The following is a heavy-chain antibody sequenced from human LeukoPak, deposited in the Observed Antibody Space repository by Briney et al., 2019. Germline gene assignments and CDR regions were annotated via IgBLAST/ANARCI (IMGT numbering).Heavy chain of an antibody. D-gene: IGHD6-13*01. Sequence: GGSLRLSCEDSGFTFADYGLSWVRQAPGKGPQWVAGINWSGDNTFYADSVKDRFTISRDNTKKTLYLQMDNLRGDDTATYNCARDLSSNWPNLGYWGQGTLVTVSS. V-gene: IGHV3-20*01. J-gene: IGHJ4*02. CDR2: INWSGDNT. CDR1: GFTFADYG. CDR3: ARDLSSNWPNLGY.